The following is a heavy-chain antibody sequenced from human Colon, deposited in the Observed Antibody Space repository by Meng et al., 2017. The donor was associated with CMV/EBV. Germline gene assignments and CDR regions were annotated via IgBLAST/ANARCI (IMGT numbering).Heavy chain of an antibody. J-gene: IGHJ5*02. CDR3: ARSLGYCSSGTCYTNWFDP. D-gene: IGHD2-15*01. CDR1: SC. CDR2: INVKDGNT. V-gene: IGHV1-18*01. Sequence: SCIAWVRQAHGLGLEWMGWINVKDGNTNYAENFQGRVTMTTDTSTSTAYLDLRSLRSDDTAVYFCARSLGYCSSGTCYTNWFDPWGQGTLVTVSS.